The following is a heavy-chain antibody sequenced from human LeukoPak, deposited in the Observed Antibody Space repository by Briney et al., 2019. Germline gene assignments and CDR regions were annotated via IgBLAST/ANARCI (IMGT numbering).Heavy chain of an antibody. CDR2: IYYSGST. CDR3: ARDGAGGGSNYPDY. J-gene: IGHJ4*02. Sequence: SETLSLTCTVSGGSISSSSYYWGWIRQPPGKGLEWIGSIYYSGSTYYNPSLKSRVTISVDTSKNQFSLKLSSVTAADTAVYYCARDGAGGGSNYPDYWGQGTLVTVSS. D-gene: IGHD4-11*01. CDR1: GGSISSSSYY. V-gene: IGHV4-39*02.